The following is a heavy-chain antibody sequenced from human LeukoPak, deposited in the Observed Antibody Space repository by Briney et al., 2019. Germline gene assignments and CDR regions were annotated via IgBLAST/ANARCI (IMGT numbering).Heavy chain of an antibody. V-gene: IGHV4-34*01. D-gene: IGHD6-6*01. CDR1: GGSFSDYY. CDR2: INHSGST. J-gene: IGHJ4*02. Sequence: SETLSLTCAVYGGSFSDYYWSWISQPPGKGLEWIGEINHSGSTNYNPSLKSRVTISVDTSKNQFSLKLSSVTAADTAVYYCAGSIAARLDYWGQGTLVTVSS. CDR3: AGSIAARLDY.